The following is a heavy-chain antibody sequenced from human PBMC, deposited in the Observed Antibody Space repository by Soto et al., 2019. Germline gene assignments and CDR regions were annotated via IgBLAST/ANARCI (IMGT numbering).Heavy chain of an antibody. CDR1: VYTLTRYY. Sequence: ASLNVPSKASVYTLTRYYMPWCQQAPGHALEWMGMINPNGGTTKYAQKLQARVTMTRDTAPSTVYMELSSLRSEDTAVYYCARGDTGSGSYYIPFDYWG. D-gene: IGHD3-10*01. CDR2: INPNGGTT. J-gene: IGHJ4*01. CDR3: ARGDTGSGSYYIPFDY. V-gene: IGHV1-46*04.